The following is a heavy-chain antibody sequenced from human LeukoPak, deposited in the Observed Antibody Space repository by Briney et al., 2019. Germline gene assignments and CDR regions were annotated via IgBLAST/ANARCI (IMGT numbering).Heavy chain of an antibody. Sequence: ASVKVSCKASGYTFTSYAMHWVRQAPGQRLEWMGWINAGNGNTKYSQEFQGRVTMTRDTSISTAYMELSRLRSDDTAVYYCARGGWELQSLAPYWGQGTLVTVSS. CDR2: INAGNGNT. D-gene: IGHD1-26*01. CDR3: ARGGWELQSLAPY. V-gene: IGHV1-3*01. J-gene: IGHJ4*02. CDR1: GYTFTSYA.